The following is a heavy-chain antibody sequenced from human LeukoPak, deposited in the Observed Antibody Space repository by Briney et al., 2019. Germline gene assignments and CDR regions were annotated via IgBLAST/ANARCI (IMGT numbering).Heavy chain of an antibody. CDR1: GYTFTSYY. Sequence: ASVKVSCKASGYTFTSYYMHWVRQAPGQGLEWMGIINPSGGSTSYAQKFQGRVTMTRDTSTSTVYMELSSLRSEDTAVYYCARDPSMDPTYYYGSGSSDWGQGTLVTVSS. CDR2: INPSGGST. D-gene: IGHD3-10*01. CDR3: ARDPSMDPTYYYGSGSSD. V-gene: IGHV1-46*01. J-gene: IGHJ4*02.